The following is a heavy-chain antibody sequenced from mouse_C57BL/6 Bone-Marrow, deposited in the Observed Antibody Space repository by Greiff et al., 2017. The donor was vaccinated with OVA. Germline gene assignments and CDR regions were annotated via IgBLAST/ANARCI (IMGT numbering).Heavy chain of an antibody. Sequence: LMAPSQSLSITCTVSGFSLTSYGVDWVRQSPGKGLEWLGVIWGVGSTNYNSALKSRLSISKDNSKSQVFLKMNSLQTDDTAMYYCARTSSGYDLAYWGQGTLVTVSA. V-gene: IGHV2-6*01. CDR3: ARTSSGYDLAY. D-gene: IGHD3-2*02. CDR1: GFSLTSYG. CDR2: IWGVGST. J-gene: IGHJ3*01.